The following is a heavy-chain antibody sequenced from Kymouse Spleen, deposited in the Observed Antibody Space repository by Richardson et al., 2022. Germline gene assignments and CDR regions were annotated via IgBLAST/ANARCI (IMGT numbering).Heavy chain of an antibody. CDR3: ARPYCSSTSCFSLYFDY. CDR2: IWYDGSNK. J-gene: IGHJ4*02. D-gene: IGHD2-2*02. Sequence: QVQLVESGGGVVQPGRSLRLSCAASGFTFSSYGMHWVRQAPGKGLEWVAVIWYDGSNKYYADSVKGRFTISRDNSKNTLYLQMNSLRAEDTAVYYCARPYCSSTSCFSLYFDYWGQGTLVTVSS. V-gene: IGHV3-33*01. CDR1: GFTFSSYG.